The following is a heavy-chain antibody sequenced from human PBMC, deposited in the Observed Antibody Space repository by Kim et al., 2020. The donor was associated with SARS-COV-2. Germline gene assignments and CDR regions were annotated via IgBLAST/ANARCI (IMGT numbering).Heavy chain of an antibody. Sequence: GGSLRLSCAASGFTFSSYAMHWVRQAPGKGLEWVAVISYDGSNKYYADSVKGRFTISRDNSKNTLYLQMNSLRAEDTAVYYCARDGDGSGSYGDYWGQGTLVTVSS. V-gene: IGHV3-30*04. CDR3: ARDGDGSGSYGDY. CDR1: GFTFSSYA. J-gene: IGHJ4*02. D-gene: IGHD3-10*01. CDR2: ISYDGSNK.